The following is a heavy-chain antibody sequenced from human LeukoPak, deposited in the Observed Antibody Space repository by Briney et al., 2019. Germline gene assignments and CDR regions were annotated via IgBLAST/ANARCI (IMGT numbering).Heavy chain of an antibody. V-gene: IGHV5-51*01. CDR3: ARSDQLRWFGDPRRPYYYGMDV. CDR2: IYPGDSDT. D-gene: IGHD3-10*01. Sequence: PGASLQISCKASGYSFADYWIGWVRQLPGKGLEWMGIIYPGDSDTRYSPSFQGQVTISADKSIRTAYLQWSSLKASDTAMYYCARSDQLRWFGDPRRPYYYGMDVWGQGTTVTVSS. CDR1: GYSFADYW. J-gene: IGHJ6*02.